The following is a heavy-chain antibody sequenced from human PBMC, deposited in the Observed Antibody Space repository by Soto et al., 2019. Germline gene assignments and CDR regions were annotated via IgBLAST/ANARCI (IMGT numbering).Heavy chain of an antibody. J-gene: IGHJ6*02. Sequence: QVQLVQSGAEVKKHGSSVKVSCKASGGTFSSYVLIWVRQAPGQGLEWMGGIIHIFDTPNYAQKFRGRLTNTASESPRTPYVEMSSLEAEDTAVYYSAGDFRSRTFPPGTGYYDCSGMDVWGHAAEVT. D-gene: IGHD3-3*01. V-gene: IGHV1-69*01. CDR1: GGTFSSYV. CDR2: IIHIFDTP. CDR3: AGDFRSRTFPPGTGYYDCSGMDV.